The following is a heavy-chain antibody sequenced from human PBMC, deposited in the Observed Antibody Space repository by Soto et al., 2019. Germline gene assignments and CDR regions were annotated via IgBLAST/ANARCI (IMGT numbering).Heavy chain of an antibody. V-gene: IGHV1-8*01. Sequence: ASVKVSCKASGYTFTSYDISWVRQATGQGLEWMGWMNPNSGNTGYAQKFQGRVTMTRNTSISTAYMELSSLRSEDTAVYYCARGLIEYYYYYGMDVWGQGTTVTVSS. D-gene: IGHD2-21*01. J-gene: IGHJ6*02. CDR3: ARGLIEYYYYYGMDV. CDR2: MNPNSGNT. CDR1: GYTFTSYD.